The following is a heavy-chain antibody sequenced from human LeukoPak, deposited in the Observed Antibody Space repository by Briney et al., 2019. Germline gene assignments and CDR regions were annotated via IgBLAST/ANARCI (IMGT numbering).Heavy chain of an antibody. V-gene: IGHV4-59*08. D-gene: IGHD3-22*01. CDR2: IYHSEST. Sequence: SETLSLTCTVSGGSITSYYWSWIRQPPGKGLEWIGHIYHSESTNYNPSLKSRVTISIDTPKNQFSLKLSSVTAADTAVYYCARHTYYYDSNGYYYFDYWGQGILITVSS. J-gene: IGHJ4*02. CDR3: ARHTYYYDSNGYYYFDY. CDR1: GGSITSYY.